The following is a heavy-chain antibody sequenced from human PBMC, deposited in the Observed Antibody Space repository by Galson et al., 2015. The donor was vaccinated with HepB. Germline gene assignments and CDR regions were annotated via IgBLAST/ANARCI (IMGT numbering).Heavy chain of an antibody. CDR3: AKVMETSGSYVRVLDY. Sequence: SLRLSCAASGLTFGSYAMNWVRQAPGKGLEWVSAISGNGGATYYADSVKGRFTISRDNSKNTLYLQMNSLRAEDTAVYHCAKVMETSGSYVRVLDYWGQGTLVTVSS. CDR1: GLTFGSYA. J-gene: IGHJ4*02. V-gene: IGHV3-23*01. D-gene: IGHD3-10*01. CDR2: ISGNGGAT.